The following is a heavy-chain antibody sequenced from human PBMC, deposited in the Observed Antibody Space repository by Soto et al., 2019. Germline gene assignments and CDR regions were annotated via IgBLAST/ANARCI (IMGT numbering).Heavy chain of an antibody. CDR1: GYTFTSYA. J-gene: IGHJ3*02. D-gene: IGHD3-10*01. CDR2: INAGNGNT. CDR3: ARSPWRCAAFGTFDI. V-gene: IGHV1-3*01. Sequence: QVQLVQSGAEVKKPGASVKVSCEASGYTFTSYAMHWVRQAPGQRLEWMGWINAGNGNTKYSQKFRGRVTITRDTSASTAYMELSSLRSEDTAVYYCARSPWRCAAFGTFDIWGQGTMVTVSS.